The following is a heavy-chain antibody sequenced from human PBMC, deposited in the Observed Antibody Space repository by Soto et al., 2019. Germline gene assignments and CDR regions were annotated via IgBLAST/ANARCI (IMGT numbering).Heavy chain of an antibody. J-gene: IGHJ6*03. CDR2: ISSSSSTI. D-gene: IGHD3-3*01. CDR3: ARTYYDFWSGYSPFYMDV. V-gene: IGHV3-48*01. CDR1: VFTFSSYS. Sequence: GGSLRLSCAASVFTFSSYSMNWVRQAPGKGLEWVSYISSSSSTIYYADSVKGRFTISRDNAKNSLYLQMNSLRAEDTAVYYCARTYYDFWSGYSPFYMDVWGKGTTVTVSS.